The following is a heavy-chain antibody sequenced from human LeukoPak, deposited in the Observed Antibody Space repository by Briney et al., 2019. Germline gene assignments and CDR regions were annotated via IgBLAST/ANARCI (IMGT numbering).Heavy chain of an antibody. CDR3: ARAMWTVGSAFDI. D-gene: IGHD2-2*03. Sequence: ASVKVSCKASGYTFTRYYMHWVRQAPGQGLEWMGWINPNSGGTNYAQKFQGRVTMTRDTSISTAYMELRRLRSAATAVYYCARAMWTVGSAFDIWGQGTMVTVSS. V-gene: IGHV1-2*02. J-gene: IGHJ3*02. CDR2: INPNSGGT. CDR1: GYTFTRYY.